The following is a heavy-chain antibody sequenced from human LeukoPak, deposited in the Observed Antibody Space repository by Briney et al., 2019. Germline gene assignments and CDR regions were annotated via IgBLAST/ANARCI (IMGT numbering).Heavy chain of an antibody. CDR3: ARDAPWKIPWAYCGGDCRISYYYYGMDV. V-gene: IGHV1-69*04. CDR2: IIPILGIA. J-gene: IGHJ6*02. Sequence: GASVKVSCKASGGTFSSYAISWVRQAPGQGLEWMGRIIPILGIANYAQKFQGRVTITADKSTSTAYMELSSLRSEDTAVYYCARDAPWKIPWAYCGGDCRISYYYYGMDVWGQGTTVTVSS. CDR1: GGTFSSYA. D-gene: IGHD2-21*02.